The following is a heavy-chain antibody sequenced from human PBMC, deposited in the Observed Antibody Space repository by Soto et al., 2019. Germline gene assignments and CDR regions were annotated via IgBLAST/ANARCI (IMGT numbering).Heavy chain of an antibody. D-gene: IGHD2-2*01. CDR3: ARDKVHCSSTSCYGPRVYYFDY. CDR2: IIPIFGTA. Sequence: GASVKVSCKASGGTFSSYAISWVRQAPGQGLEWMGGIIPIFGTANYAQKFQGRVTITADESTSTAYMELSSLRSEDTAVYYCARDKVHCSSTSCYGPRVYYFDYWGQGTLVTVSS. CDR1: GGTFSSYA. V-gene: IGHV1-69*13. J-gene: IGHJ4*02.